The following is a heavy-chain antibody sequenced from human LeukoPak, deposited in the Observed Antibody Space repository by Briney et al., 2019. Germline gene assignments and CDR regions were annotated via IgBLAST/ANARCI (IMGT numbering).Heavy chain of an antibody. J-gene: IGHJ4*02. Sequence: GGSLRLSCAASGFTFSSYGMHWVRQAPGKGLEWVAFIRYDGSNKYYADSVKGRFTISRDNSKNTLYLQMNSLRAEDTAVYYCAKDSVKGSSSAIFDYWGQGTLVTVSS. CDR3: AKDSVKGSSSAIFDY. V-gene: IGHV3-30*02. CDR2: IRYDGSNK. CDR1: GFTFSSYG. D-gene: IGHD6-6*01.